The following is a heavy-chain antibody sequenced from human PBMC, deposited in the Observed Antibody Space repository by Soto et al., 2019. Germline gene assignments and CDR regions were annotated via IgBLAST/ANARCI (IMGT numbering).Heavy chain of an antibody. CDR1: GFSFSSYA. CDR3: AKTYYYDSSGYWPDY. Sequence: QPGGSLRLSCAASGFSFSSYAMSWVRQAPGKGLEWVSTISGSGGSTHYADSVKGRFTISRDNSKKTVNLQMNSLRAEDTAVYYCAKTYYYDSSGYWPDYWGQGTLVTVSS. CDR2: ISGSGGST. V-gene: IGHV3-23*01. J-gene: IGHJ4*02. D-gene: IGHD3-22*01.